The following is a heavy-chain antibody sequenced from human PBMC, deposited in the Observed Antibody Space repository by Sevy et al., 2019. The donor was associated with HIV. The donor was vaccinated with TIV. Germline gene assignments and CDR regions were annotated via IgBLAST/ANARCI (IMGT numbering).Heavy chain of an antibody. J-gene: IGHJ4*02. CDR3: ARGRGTYYDTSGYPYLLEAGFDY. CDR1: GFPFNYYA. V-gene: IGHV3-48*02. CDR2: INSDSDTM. D-gene: IGHD3-22*01. Sequence: GGSLRLSCVASGFPFNYYAMNWVRQAPGKGLEWILYINSDSDTMYYGDSVKGRFTISRDNAKNSLYLQMNSLRDEDTAVYYYARGRGTYYDTSGYPYLLEAGFDYWGQGTLVTVSS.